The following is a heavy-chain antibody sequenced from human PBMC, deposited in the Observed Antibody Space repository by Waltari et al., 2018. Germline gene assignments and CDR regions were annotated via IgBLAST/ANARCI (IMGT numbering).Heavy chain of an antibody. D-gene: IGHD1-1*01. V-gene: IGHV1-69*02. CDR1: GGTFSTYT. CDR3: ARSGEMKGTVDY. Sequence: HVQLEQSGAEVQKPGSSVKVSCKASGGTFSTYTVTWVRQAPGQGLEWMGSIIPFLGISKYAQSLQARLTITVDQSTNTGYMELNNLRPKDTGVYYCARSGEMKGTVDYWGQGTLVTVSS. J-gene: IGHJ4*02. CDR2: IIPFLGIS.